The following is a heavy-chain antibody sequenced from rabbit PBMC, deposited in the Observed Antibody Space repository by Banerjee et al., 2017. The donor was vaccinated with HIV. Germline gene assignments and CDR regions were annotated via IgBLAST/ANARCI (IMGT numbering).Heavy chain of an antibody. V-gene: IGHV1S40*01. Sequence: QSLEESGGDLVKPGASLTLTCTASGFSFSSSYNMCWVRQAPGKGLEWIACIYTGDGSTYYASWAKGRFTISKTSSTTVTLQMTSLTAADTATYFCARDHPYSAYGGHGYADLWGPGTLVTVS. J-gene: IGHJ4*01. CDR1: GFSFSSSYN. CDR2: IYTGDGST. D-gene: IGHD6-1*01. CDR3: ARDHPYSAYGGHGYADL.